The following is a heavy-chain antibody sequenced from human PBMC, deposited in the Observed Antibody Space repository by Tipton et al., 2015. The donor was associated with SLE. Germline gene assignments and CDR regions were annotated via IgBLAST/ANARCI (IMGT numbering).Heavy chain of an antibody. Sequence: GSLRLSCAASGPNLSMHWMNWVRQAPGKGLEWVANINHDGSEKFYVDSVKGRFTISRDNTKNSVYLQMNSLRAEDTAVYYCARVMEERGDNTYWGQGTLVSVSS. CDR3: ARVMEERGDNTY. V-gene: IGHV3-7*03. CDR1: GPNLSMHW. CDR2: INHDGSEK. J-gene: IGHJ4*02. D-gene: IGHD2-21*01.